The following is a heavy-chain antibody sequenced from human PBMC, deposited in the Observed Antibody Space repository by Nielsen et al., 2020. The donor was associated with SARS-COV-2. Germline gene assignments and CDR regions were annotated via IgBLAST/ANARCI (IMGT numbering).Heavy chain of an antibody. D-gene: IGHD3-22*01. Sequence: GESLKISCAASGFTFDDYGMSWVRQAPGKGLEWVSGINWNGGSTGYADSVKGRFTISRDNAKNSLYLQMNSLRAEDTASYHCARALDYYDSSGYYYNYFDYWGQGTLVTVSS. CDR2: INWNGGST. J-gene: IGHJ4*02. CDR3: ARALDYYDSSGYYYNYFDY. CDR1: GFTFDDYG. V-gene: IGHV3-20*01.